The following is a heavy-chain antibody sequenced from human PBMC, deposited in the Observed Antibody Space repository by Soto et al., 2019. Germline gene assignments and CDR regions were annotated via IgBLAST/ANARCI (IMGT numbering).Heavy chain of an antibody. CDR3: AGGYEAFDY. J-gene: IGHJ4*02. D-gene: IGHD5-12*01. CDR1: GFTFSSYA. CDR2: ISGSGSST. V-gene: IGHV3-23*01. Sequence: GGSLRLSCAASGFTFSSYAMSWVRQAPGKGLEWVSAISGSGSSTYYADSVKGRFTISRDNSKNTLYLQMNSLRADDTAVCYGAGGYEAFDYWGQGTLVTVSS.